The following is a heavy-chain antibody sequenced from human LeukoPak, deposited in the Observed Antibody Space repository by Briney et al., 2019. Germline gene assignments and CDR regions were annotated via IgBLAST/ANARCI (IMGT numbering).Heavy chain of an antibody. CDR1: GYTFTGYY. V-gene: IGHV1-2*02. D-gene: IGHD1-26*01. CDR2: INPNSGGT. J-gene: IGHJ4*02. Sequence: ASVKVSCKASGYTFTGYYMHWVRQAPGQGLEWMGWINPNSGGTNYAQKFQGRVTMTRGTSISTAYMELSRLRSDDTAVYYCAKQQRGSYVPSYYFDYWGQGTLVTVSS. CDR3: AKQQRGSYVPSYYFDY.